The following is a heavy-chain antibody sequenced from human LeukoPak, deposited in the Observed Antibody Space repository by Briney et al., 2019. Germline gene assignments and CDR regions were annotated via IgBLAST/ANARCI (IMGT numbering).Heavy chain of an antibody. Sequence: PGRSLRLPCAASGFTFSSYGMHWVRQAPGKGLEWVAVISYDGSNKYYADSVKGRFTISRDNSKNTLYLQMNSLRAEDTAVYYCAKDADYYDSSGYYFGLHYGMDVWGQGTTVTVSS. CDR2: ISYDGSNK. CDR3: AKDADYYDSSGYYFGLHYGMDV. V-gene: IGHV3-30*18. D-gene: IGHD3-22*01. J-gene: IGHJ6*02. CDR1: GFTFSSYG.